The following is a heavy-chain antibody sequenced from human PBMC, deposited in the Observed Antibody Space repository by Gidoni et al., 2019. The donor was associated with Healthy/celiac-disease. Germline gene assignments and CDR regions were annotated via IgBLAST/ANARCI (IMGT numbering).Heavy chain of an antibody. CDR3: TTDQPADLDY. V-gene: IGHV3-15*07. J-gene: IGHJ4*02. CDR2: IKSKTDGGTT. Sequence: EVQLVESGGGLVKPGGSRRRCCAASGFTFSNAWMNWVRQAPGKGLEWVGRIKSKTDGGTTAYAAPVKGSFTISRHDSKTTLYLPMNSLTTENTAVYYCTTDQPADLDYWGQGTLVTVSS. CDR1: GFTFSNAW.